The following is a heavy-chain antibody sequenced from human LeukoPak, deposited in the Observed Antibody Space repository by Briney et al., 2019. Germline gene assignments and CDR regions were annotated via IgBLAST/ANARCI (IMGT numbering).Heavy chain of an antibody. Sequence: GGSLRLSCAASGFSFSSFAMTWVRQAPGKGLEWVSSITGGHYATYNTDSVKGRFTISRDNAKNTLYLQMNSLRTDDTAIYYCTKDPNGDYIGAFDPWGQGTLVTVSS. CDR2: ITGGHYAT. CDR1: GFSFSSFA. J-gene: IGHJ5*02. D-gene: IGHD4-17*01. CDR3: TKDPNGDYIGAFDP. V-gene: IGHV3-23*01.